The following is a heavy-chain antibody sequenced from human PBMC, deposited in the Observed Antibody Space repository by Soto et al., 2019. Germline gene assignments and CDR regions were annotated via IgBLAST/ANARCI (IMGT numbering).Heavy chain of an antibody. CDR1: GFTFSSYA. CDR2: ISGSGGST. V-gene: IGHV3-23*01. D-gene: IGHD3-3*01. CDR3: AKETTIFGVVIGNRFDP. J-gene: IGHJ5*02. Sequence: EVQLLESGGGFVQPGGSLRLSCAASGFTFSSYAMSWVRQAPGKGLEWVSAISGSGGSTYYADSVKGRFTISRDNSKNTLYLQMNSLRAEDTAVYYCAKETTIFGVVIGNRFDPWGQGTLVTVSS.